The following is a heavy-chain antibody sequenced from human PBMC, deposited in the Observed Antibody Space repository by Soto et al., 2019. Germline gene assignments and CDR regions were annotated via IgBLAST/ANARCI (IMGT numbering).Heavy chain of an antibody. D-gene: IGHD3-9*01. CDR3: APPMRRILTGTVGY. CDR1: GFTFSSYA. Sequence: PGGSLRLSCAASGFTFSSYAMSWVRQAPGKGLEWVSAISGSGGSTYYADSVKGRFTISRDNSKNTLYLQMNSLRAEDTAVYYCAPPMRRILTGTVGYWGQGTLVTVSS. V-gene: IGHV3-23*01. J-gene: IGHJ4*02. CDR2: ISGSGGST.